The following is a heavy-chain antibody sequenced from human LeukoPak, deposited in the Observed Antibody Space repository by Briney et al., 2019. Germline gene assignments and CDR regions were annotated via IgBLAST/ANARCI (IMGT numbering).Heavy chain of an antibody. D-gene: IGHD3-22*01. CDR1: GFSFSMYW. Sequence: GGSLRLSCEASGFSFSMYWMAWVRQASGKGLEWVANIKRDGSERHCLDSVRGRFTVSRDNAKNSLYLQLNSLRAEDTAVYFCARDTTYYESSAYYDSYDIWGQGTMVTVSS. CDR2: IKRDGSER. CDR3: ARDTTYYESSAYYDSYDI. V-gene: IGHV3-7*01. J-gene: IGHJ3*02.